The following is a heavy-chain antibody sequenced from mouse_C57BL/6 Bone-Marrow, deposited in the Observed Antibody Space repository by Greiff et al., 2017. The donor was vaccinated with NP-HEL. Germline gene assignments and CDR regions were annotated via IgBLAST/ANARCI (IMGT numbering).Heavy chain of an antibody. D-gene: IGHD2-4*01. CDR1: GFTFSDYY. CDR3: AREGGLRRRTYAMDY. Sequence: EVMLVESGGDLVKPGSSMKLSCTASGFTFSDYYMAWVRQVPEKGLEWVANINYDGSSTYYLDSLKSRFIISRDNAKNILYLQMSSLKSEDTATYYCAREGGLRRRTYAMDYWGQGTSVTVSS. J-gene: IGHJ4*01. CDR2: INYDGSST. V-gene: IGHV5-16*01.